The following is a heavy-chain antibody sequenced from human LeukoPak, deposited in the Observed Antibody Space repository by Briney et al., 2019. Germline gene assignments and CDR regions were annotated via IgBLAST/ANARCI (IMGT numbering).Heavy chain of an antibody. CDR1: GFTFSSYW. CDR3: ARGPPYYYGPRGVDY. D-gene: IGHD3-10*01. J-gene: IGHJ4*02. CDR2: INSDGSST. Sequence: PGGSLRLSCVASGFTFSSYWMHWVRQAPGKGLVWVSRINSDGSSTSYADSVKGRFTISRDNAKNTLYLQMNSLRAEDTAVYYCARGPPYYYGPRGVDYWGQGTLVTVSS. V-gene: IGHV3-74*01.